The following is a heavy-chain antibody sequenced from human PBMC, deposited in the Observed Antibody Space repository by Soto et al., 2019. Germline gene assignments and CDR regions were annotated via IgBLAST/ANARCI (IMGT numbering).Heavy chain of an antibody. CDR1: GFTFINYA. V-gene: IGHV3-23*01. CDR2: LSGGGDAT. D-gene: IGHD2-2*01. J-gene: IGHJ2*01. CDR3: ARKILGSTSRQNYWDGDL. Sequence: EVQLLESGGGLVQPGGSLRLSCAGSGFTFINYAMNWVRQAPGKGLEWVSSLSGGGDATFFADSVRGRFTISRDNSKNTVTLQMNSLGVDDTAVYYCARKILGSTSRQNYWDGDLWGRGTLVTVSS.